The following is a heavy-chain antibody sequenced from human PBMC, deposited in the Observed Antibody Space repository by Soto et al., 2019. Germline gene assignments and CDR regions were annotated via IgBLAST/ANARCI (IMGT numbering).Heavy chain of an antibody. CDR2: GST. CDR3: ARSSGSYFDY. Sequence: GSTYYAQKFQGRVTITADESTSTAYMELSSLRSEDTAVYYCARSSGSYFDYWGQGTLVTVSS. J-gene: IGHJ4*02. D-gene: IGHD6-19*01. V-gene: IGHV1-69*01.